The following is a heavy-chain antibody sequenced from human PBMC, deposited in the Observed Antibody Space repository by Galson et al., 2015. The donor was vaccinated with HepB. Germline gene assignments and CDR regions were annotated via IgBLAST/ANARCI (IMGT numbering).Heavy chain of an antibody. CDR3: ARLYCSGGSCYFDY. V-gene: IGHV3-64*01. Sequence: SLRLSCAASGFTFSSYAMHWVRQAPGKGLAYVSAINTNGGSTNYASSVKGRSTISRDNSKNTLYLQMGNLRAEDMAVYYCARLYCSGGSCYFDYWGQGTLVTVSS. CDR1: GFTFSSYA. J-gene: IGHJ4*02. CDR2: INTNGGST. D-gene: IGHD2-15*01.